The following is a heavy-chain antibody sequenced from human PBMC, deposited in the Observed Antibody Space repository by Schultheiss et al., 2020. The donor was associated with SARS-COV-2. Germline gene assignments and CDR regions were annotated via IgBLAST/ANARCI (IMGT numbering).Heavy chain of an antibody. CDR2: ISGSGGST. D-gene: IGHD2-15*01. J-gene: IGHJ6*02. V-gene: IGHV3-23*01. Sequence: GGSLRLSCAASGFTFSSYAMSWVRQAPGKGLEWVSAISGSGGSTYYADSVKGRFTISRDNSKNTLYLQMNSLRAEDTAVYYCAKDGRYCSGGSCYSYSGMDVWGQGTTVTVSS. CDR3: AKDGRYCSGGSCYSYSGMDV. CDR1: GFTFSSYA.